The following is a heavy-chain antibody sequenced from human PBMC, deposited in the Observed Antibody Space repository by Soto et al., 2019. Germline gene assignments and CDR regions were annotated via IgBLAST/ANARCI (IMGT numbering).Heavy chain of an antibody. CDR3: ARRAVDTANYYGMDV. J-gene: IGHJ6*02. V-gene: IGHV1-24*01. CDR2: IDPEDGKT. D-gene: IGHD5-18*01. Sequence: ASVKVSCKVSGYTLTELSMHWVRQSPGKGLEWMGCIDPEDGKTNYAQKFQGRVAMTTDTSTSTAYMELRSLRSDDTAVYYCARRAVDTANYYGMDVWGQGTMVTVSS. CDR1: GYTLTELS.